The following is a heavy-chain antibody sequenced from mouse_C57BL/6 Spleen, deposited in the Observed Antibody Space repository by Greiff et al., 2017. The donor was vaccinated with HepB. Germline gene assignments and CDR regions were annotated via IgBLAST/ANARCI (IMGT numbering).Heavy chain of an antibody. J-gene: IGHJ1*03. Sequence: QVQLQQPGTELVKPGASVKLSCKASGYTFTSYWMHWVKQRPGQGLEWIGNINPSNGGTNYNEKFKSKATLTVDKSSSTAYMQLSSLKSEDSAVYGCARITTVVVWDLDVWGTGTTVTVSS. CDR2: INPSNGGT. CDR3: ARITTVVVWDLDV. V-gene: IGHV1-53*01. D-gene: IGHD1-1*01. CDR1: GYTFTSYW.